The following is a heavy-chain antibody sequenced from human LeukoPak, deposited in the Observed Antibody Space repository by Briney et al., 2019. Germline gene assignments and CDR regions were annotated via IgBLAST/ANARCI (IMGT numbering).Heavy chain of an antibody. CDR3: AKDVILEWLPDPREDGDAFDI. Sequence: PGGSLRLSCAASGFTVSSNYMSWVRQAPGEGLEWVSVIYSGVSTYYADSVKGRFTISRDNSKNTLYLQMNSLRAEDTAVYYCAKDVILEWLPDPREDGDAFDIWGQGTMVTVSS. CDR1: GFTVSSNY. CDR2: IYSGVST. V-gene: IGHV3-53*05. D-gene: IGHD3-3*01. J-gene: IGHJ3*02.